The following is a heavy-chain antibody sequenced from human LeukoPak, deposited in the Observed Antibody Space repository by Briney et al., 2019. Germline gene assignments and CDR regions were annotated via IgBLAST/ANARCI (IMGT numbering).Heavy chain of an antibody. D-gene: IGHD5-18*01. CDR2: IYYSGST. CDR3: ARDHSYGPFDY. V-gene: IGHV4-61*01. J-gene: IGHJ4*02. CDR1: GGSISSSSYY. Sequence: SETLSLTCTVSGGSISSSSYYWAWIRQPPGKGLEWIGYIYYSGSTNYNPSLKSRVTISVDTSKNQFSLKLSSVTAADTAVYYRARDHSYGPFDYWGQGTLVTVSS.